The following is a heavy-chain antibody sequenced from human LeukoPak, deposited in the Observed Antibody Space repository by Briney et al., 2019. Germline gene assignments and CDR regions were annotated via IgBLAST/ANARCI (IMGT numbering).Heavy chain of an antibody. CDR3: ARGRVSSSSWSSTYYYYFYIDV. D-gene: IGHD6-13*01. CDR1: GGSISSYY. V-gene: IGHV4-4*07. Sequence: PSETLSLTCTVSGGSISSYYWSWIRQPAGKGLEWIGRIYTSGSTNYNPSLKSRVTMSVDTSKNQFSLKLSSVTAADTAVYFCARGRVSSSSWSSTYYYYFYIDVWGKGTTVTVSS. J-gene: IGHJ6*03. CDR2: IYTSGST.